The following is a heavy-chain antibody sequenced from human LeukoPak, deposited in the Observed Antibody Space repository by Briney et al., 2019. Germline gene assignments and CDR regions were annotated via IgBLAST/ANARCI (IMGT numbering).Heavy chain of an antibody. J-gene: IGHJ4*02. Sequence: GGSLRLSCAASGFTFSTYWMHWVRQAPGKGLVWVSRLNPDGSNIRYADSVKGRFTISRDNAKSTLYLQMNSLRVEDTAVYYCARDSPETTTDTYPEEFDYWGQGTLVTVSS. CDR3: ARDSPETTTDTYPEEFDY. CDR1: GFTFSTYW. V-gene: IGHV3-74*01. CDR2: LNPDGSNI. D-gene: IGHD1-1*01.